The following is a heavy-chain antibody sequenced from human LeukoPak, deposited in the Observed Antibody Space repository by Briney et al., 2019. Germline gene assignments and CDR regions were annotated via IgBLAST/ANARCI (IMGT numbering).Heavy chain of an antibody. CDR1: GFTFSSYS. CDR2: INSDGSST. Sequence: GGSLRLSCAASGFTFSSYSMNWVRHAPGKGLVWVSRINSDGSSTSYADSVKGRFTISRDNAKNTLYLQMNSLRAEDTAVYYCARAPDDYGDYSQFDPWGQGTLVTVSS. CDR3: ARAPDDYGDYSQFDP. V-gene: IGHV3-74*01. D-gene: IGHD4-17*01. J-gene: IGHJ5*02.